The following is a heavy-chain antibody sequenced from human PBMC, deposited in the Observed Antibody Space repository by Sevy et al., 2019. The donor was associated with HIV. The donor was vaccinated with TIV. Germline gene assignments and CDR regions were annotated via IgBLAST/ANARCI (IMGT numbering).Heavy chain of an antibody. Sequence: SEILSLTCAVHDGSFSGYYWNWIRQLPGKGLEWIGEINESGITYYNPSLKSRVTISVDTSKKQFSLKLNSVTAADTAVYFCVLSPPVIVVPGAPSWFDPWGQGTLVTVSS. CDR3: VLSPPVIVVPGAPSWFDP. J-gene: IGHJ5*02. CDR2: INESGIT. D-gene: IGHD2-2*01. CDR1: DGSFSGYY. V-gene: IGHV4-34*01.